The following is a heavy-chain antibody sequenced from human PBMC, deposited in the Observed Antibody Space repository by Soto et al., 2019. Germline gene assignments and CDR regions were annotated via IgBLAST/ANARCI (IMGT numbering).Heavy chain of an antibody. D-gene: IGHD3-22*01. Sequence: GGSLRLSCAASGFTFSSYSMSWVRQAPGKGLEWVSSISSSSSYIYYADSVKGRFTISRDNAKNSLYLQMNSLRAEDTAVYYCARDPDYYDSSGPSDYWGQGTLVTVSS. J-gene: IGHJ4*02. CDR2: ISSSSSYI. CDR3: ARDPDYYDSSGPSDY. V-gene: IGHV3-21*01. CDR1: GFTFSSYS.